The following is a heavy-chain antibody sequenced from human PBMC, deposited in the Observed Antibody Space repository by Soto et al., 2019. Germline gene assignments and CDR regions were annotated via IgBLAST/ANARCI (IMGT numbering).Heavy chain of an antibody. CDR1: GCTFSSYG. D-gene: IGHD2-2*01. J-gene: IGHJ6*02. Sequence: GGSLRLSCAASGCTFSSYGMSWIRQAPGKGLEWVSAISGSGGSTYYADSVKGRFTISRDNSKNTLYLQMNSLRAEDTAVYYCAKDNHQPIYYYYYGMDVWGQGTTVTVSS. CDR2: ISGSGGST. V-gene: IGHV3-23*01. CDR3: AKDNHQPIYYYYYGMDV.